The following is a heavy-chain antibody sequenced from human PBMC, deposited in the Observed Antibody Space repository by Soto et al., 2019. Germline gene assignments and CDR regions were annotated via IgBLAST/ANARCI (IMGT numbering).Heavy chain of an antibody. CDR2: ISWNSGSI. Sequence: GGSLRLSCAASGFTFDDYAMHWVRQAPGKGLEWVSGISWNSGSIGYADSVKGRFTISRDNAKNSLYLQMNSLRAEDTALYYCAKGEVPAVEGWFDPWGQGTLVTVSS. D-gene: IGHD2-2*01. V-gene: IGHV3-9*01. J-gene: IGHJ5*02. CDR3: AKGEVPAVEGWFDP. CDR1: GFTFDDYA.